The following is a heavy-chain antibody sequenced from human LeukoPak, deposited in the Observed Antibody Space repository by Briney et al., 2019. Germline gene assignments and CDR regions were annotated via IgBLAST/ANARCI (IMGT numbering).Heavy chain of an antibody. CDR2: IYHSGNT. CDR3: ASFLRSPLDAFDI. Sequence: SETLSLTCTVSGGSINSSSYYWGWIRQPPGKGLEWIGSIYHSGNTYYNPSLKSRVTISVDTSKNQFSLKLSSVTAADTAVYYCASFLRSPLDAFDIWGQGTMVTVSS. J-gene: IGHJ3*02. CDR1: GGSINSSSYY. D-gene: IGHD4-17*01. V-gene: IGHV4-39*07.